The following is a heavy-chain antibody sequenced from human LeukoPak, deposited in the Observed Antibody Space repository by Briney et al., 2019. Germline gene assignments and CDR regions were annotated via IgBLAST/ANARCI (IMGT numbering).Heavy chain of an antibody. V-gene: IGHV3-74*01. CDR3: ARNSGSYRKIDY. D-gene: IGHD1-26*01. CDR1: GFTFSSYW. Sequence: PGGSLRLSCAASGFTFSSYWMHWVRQAPGKGLVCVSRINSDGSSTSYADSVKGRFTISRDNAKNTLYLQMNSLRAEDTAVYYCARNSGSYRKIDYWGQGTLVTVSS. CDR2: INSDGSST. J-gene: IGHJ4*02.